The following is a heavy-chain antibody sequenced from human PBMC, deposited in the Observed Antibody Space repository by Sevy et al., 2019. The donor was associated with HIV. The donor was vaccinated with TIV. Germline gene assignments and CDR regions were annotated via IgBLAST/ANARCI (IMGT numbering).Heavy chain of an antibody. CDR3: AREGCTKPHDY. V-gene: IGHV3-23*01. CDR1: GFTFSKYS. CDR2: LSFGCGEI. Sequence: GGSLRLSCAASGFTFSKYSMSWVRQPPGKGLEWVSTLSFGCGEINYADSVKGRFTISRDNSKNSLYLQMNNLRAEDTAEYYCAREGCTKPHDYWGQGTLVTVSS. D-gene: IGHD2-8*01. J-gene: IGHJ4*02.